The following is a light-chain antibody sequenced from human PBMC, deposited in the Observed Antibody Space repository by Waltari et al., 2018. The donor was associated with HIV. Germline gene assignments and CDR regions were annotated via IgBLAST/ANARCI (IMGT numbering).Light chain of an antibody. J-gene: IGLJ1*01. CDR1: SSNIGAGYH. Sequence: QSVLTQPPSVSGAPGQRVTISCTGSSSNIGAGYHVHWYQQLPGTAPKLLIYGNSNRPSGVPDRFSDSKSGTSASLAITGLQAEDEADYHCQSHDSSLSGYVFGTGTKVTVL. CDR2: GNS. CDR3: QSHDSSLSGYV. V-gene: IGLV1-40*01.